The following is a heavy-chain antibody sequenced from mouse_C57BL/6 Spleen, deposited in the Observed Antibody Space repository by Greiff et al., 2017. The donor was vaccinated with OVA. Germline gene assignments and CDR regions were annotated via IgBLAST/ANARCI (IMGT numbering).Heavy chain of an antibody. J-gene: IGHJ2*01. CDR3: ARSGGAMVTTTGYYFDY. D-gene: IGHD2-2*01. Sequence: VQLQQPGAELVKPGASVKLSCKASGYTFTSYWMHWVKQRPGQGLEWIGMIHPNSGSTNYNEKFKSKATLTVDKSSSTAYMQLSSLTSEDSAVYYCARSGGAMVTTTGYYFDYWGQGTTLTVSS. CDR2: IHPNSGST. V-gene: IGHV1-64*01. CDR1: GYTFTSYW.